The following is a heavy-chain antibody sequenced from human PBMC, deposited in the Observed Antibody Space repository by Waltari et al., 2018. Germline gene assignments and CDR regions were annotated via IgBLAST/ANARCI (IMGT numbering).Heavy chain of an antibody. CDR2: IYFAGST. J-gene: IGHJ3*02. Sequence: QLQLRESGPGLLQPSETLSLTCSVSGDSVGGGYYYLCWIRQAPGKGLEWIGSIYFAGSTYYNPSLKSRLTISVDTSKNQFSLRLSAVTAADTAVYYCAREVGGSSWSTTPRGDAFDIWGQGTMVTVSS. CDR1: GDSVGGGYYY. D-gene: IGHD6-13*01. V-gene: IGHV4-39*07. CDR3: AREVGGSSWSTTPRGDAFDI.